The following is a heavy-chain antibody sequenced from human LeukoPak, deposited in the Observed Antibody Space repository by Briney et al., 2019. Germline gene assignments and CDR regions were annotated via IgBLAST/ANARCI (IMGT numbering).Heavy chain of an antibody. D-gene: IGHD2-2*01. V-gene: IGHV3-23*01. CDR2: ISGSGGTT. J-gene: IGHJ4*02. CDR1: GFTFSSYA. Sequence: PGGSLRLSCAASGFTFSSYAMSWVRQAPGKGLEWVSGISGSGGTTYYPDSVKGRFTISRDNSKNTLYLQMNSLRAEVTAVYYCWSYCSSTSCPSAYWGQGTLVTVSS. CDR3: WSYCSSTSCPSAY.